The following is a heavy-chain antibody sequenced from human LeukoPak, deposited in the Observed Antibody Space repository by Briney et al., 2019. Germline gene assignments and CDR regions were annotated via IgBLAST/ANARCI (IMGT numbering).Heavy chain of an antibody. J-gene: IGHJ5*02. V-gene: IGHV3-74*01. CDR3: ARDNNSWFDP. CDR1: GFTFSSYW. CDR2: IKSDGSST. Sequence: GGSLRLSCAASGFTFSSYWIHWVRQAPGKGLVWVSRIKSDGSSTSYADSVQGRFTISRDSAKNTLYLQMNSLRAEDTAVYYCARDNNSWFDPWGQGTLVTVSS.